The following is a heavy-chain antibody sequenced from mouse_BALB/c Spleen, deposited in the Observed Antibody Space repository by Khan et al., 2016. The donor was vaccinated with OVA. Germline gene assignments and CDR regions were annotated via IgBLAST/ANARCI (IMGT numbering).Heavy chain of an antibody. Sequence: EVQLVESGGDLVKPGGSLKLSCAASGFSFSSYSMSWVRQTPDKRLEWVATISSGGDYTYYPDIVKGRFTISRDNAKNPLSLQLSSLQSEDTAMYYCASHLTGSFAYWGQGTLVTVSA. CDR2: ISSGGDYT. CDR3: ASHLTGSFAY. CDR1: GFSFSSYS. D-gene: IGHD4-1*01. J-gene: IGHJ3*01. V-gene: IGHV5-6*01.